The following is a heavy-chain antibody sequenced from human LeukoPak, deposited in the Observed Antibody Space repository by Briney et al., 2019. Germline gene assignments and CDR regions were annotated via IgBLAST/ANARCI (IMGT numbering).Heavy chain of an antibody. Sequence: PGGSLRLSCAASGFTFNTYWMSWVRQAPGKGLEWVSYISSSGSTIYYADSVKGRFTISRDNAKNSLYLQMNSLRAEDTAVYYCARASYCSSTSCRWQYYYYGMDVWGQGTTVTVSS. D-gene: IGHD2-2*01. CDR3: ARASYCSSTSCRWQYYYYGMDV. CDR1: GFTFNTYW. J-gene: IGHJ6*02. CDR2: ISSSGSTI. V-gene: IGHV3-48*04.